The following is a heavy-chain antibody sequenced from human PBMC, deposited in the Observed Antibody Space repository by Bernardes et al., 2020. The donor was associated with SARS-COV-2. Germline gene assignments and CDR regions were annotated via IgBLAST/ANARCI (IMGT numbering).Heavy chain of an antibody. V-gene: IGHV2-5*01. D-gene: IGHD3-22*01. CDR2: IYWNDDK. Sequence: SGHTLWKSTLTLTLTCPFSWFSLSTSGVGVGWIRQPPGKALEWLALIYWNDDKRYSPSLKSMVTITKDNSKNQVVLTMTNMDPVDTATYYCAHPSRYYYDTDGYYSTDAFDIWGQGTMVAVSS. J-gene: IGHJ3*02. CDR1: WFSLSTSGVG. CDR3: AHPSRYYYDTDGYYSTDAFDI.